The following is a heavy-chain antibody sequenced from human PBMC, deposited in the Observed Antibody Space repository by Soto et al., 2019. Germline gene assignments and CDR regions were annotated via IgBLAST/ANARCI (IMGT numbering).Heavy chain of an antibody. J-gene: IGHJ6*03. D-gene: IGHD3-10*01. V-gene: IGHV1-24*01. Sequence: GASVKVSCKVSGYTLTELSMHWVRQAPGKGLEWMGGFGPEDGETIYAQKFQGRVTMTEDTSTDTAYMELSSLRSEDTAVYYCATLGMVRGTQIFYYYYYMDVWGKGTTVTVSS. CDR3: ATLGMVRGTQIFYYYYYMDV. CDR2: FGPEDGET. CDR1: GYTLTELS.